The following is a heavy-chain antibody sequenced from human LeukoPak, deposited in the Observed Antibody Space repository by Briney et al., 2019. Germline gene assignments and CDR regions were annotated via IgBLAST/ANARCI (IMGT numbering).Heavy chain of an antibody. D-gene: IGHD3-3*01. CDR2: INPNSGGT. CDR1: GYTFTSYD. J-gene: IGHJ5*02. V-gene: IGHV1-2*02. CDR3: AREGDYDFWSGLTWVGWFDP. Sequence: ASVKVSCKASGYTFTSYDINWVRQAPGQGLEWMGWINPNSGGTNYAQKFQGRVTMTRDTSISTAYMELSRLRSDDTAVYYCAREGDYDFWSGLTWVGWFDPWGQGTLVTVSS.